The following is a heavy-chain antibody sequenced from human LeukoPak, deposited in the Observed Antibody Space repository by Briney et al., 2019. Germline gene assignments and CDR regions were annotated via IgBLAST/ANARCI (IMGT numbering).Heavy chain of an antibody. CDR2: IKSDGST. V-gene: IGHV3-74*01. J-gene: IGHJ1*01. CDR1: GFTFSTYW. CDR3: ARAPSEIGGYYPEYFRH. Sequence: GGSLRLSCAASGFTFSTYWMHWVRQALGKGLVWVSRIKSDGSTNYADSVKGRFTISRDNAKNTVSLQMNSLRAEDTGVYYCARAPSEIGGYYPEYFRHWGQGTLVTVSS. D-gene: IGHD3-22*01.